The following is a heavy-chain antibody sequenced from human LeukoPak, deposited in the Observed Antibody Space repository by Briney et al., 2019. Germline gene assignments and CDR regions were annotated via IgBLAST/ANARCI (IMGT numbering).Heavy chain of an antibody. CDR1: GGSFSGYY. D-gene: IGHD3-3*01. J-gene: IGHJ4*02. CDR3: AIQRTYYDFWSGFDY. V-gene: IGHV4-59*08. Sequence: SETLSLTCAVYGGSFSGYYWSWIRQPPGKGLEWIGYIYYSGSTNYNPSLKSRVTISVDTSKNQFSLKLSSVTAADTAVYYCAIQRTYYDFWSGFDYWGQGTLVTVSS. CDR2: IYYSGST.